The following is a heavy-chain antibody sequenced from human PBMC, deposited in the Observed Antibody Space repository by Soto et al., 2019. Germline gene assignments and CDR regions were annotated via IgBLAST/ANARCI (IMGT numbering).Heavy chain of an antibody. V-gene: IGHV4-59*12. CDR1: GGFINTYY. CDR3: ARDRGRARRFDSFDF. Sequence: QVQLQESGPGLVQPSETLSLTCTVSGGFINTYYWSWIRRPPGKGLEWIGYISYSGTTNYNPSLKGRGTLSGDPSKSQFSPELAPWTASAKAIDFWARDRGRARRFDSFDFRGQGAMVPVSS. J-gene: IGHJ3*01. D-gene: IGHD3-16*01. CDR2: ISYSGTT.